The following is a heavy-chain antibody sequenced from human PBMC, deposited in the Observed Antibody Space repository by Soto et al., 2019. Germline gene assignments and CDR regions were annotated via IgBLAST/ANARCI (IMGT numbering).Heavy chain of an antibody. CDR1: GFTVSNNY. V-gene: IGHV3-53*01. CDR2: IYSGGYT. Sequence: EVQLVESGGGLIQPGGSLRLSCAVSGFTVSNNYMSWVRQAPGKGLEGVSVIYSGGYTAYGDSVKGRFTISRDNSKNTPYLQTKSPGAAATAGFYWATQPGGGGYWGQGTLVTVSS. D-gene: IGHD3-10*01. CDR3: ATQPGGGGY. J-gene: IGHJ4*02.